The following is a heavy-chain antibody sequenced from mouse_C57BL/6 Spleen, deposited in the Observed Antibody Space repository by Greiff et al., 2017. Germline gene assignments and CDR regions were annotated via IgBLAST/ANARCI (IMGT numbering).Heavy chain of an antibody. V-gene: IGHV1-52*01. CDR1: GYTFTSYW. Sequence: QVQLQQPGAELVRPGSSVKLSCKASGYTFTSYWMPWVKQRPIQGLEWVGNIDTSDSETHYNQKFKDKSTLTVDKSSSTAYMQLSSLTSEDSAVYYCARETLYSNTFAYWGQGTLVTVSA. CDR2: IDTSDSET. J-gene: IGHJ3*01. D-gene: IGHD2-5*01. CDR3: ARETLYSNTFAY.